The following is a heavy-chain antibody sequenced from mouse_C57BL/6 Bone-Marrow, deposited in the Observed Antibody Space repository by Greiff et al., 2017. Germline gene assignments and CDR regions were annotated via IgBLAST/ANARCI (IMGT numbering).Heavy chain of an antibody. J-gene: IGHJ1*03. CDR2: ISNLAYSI. V-gene: IGHV5-15*01. CDR3: ARSITTVVHWYFDV. CDR1: GFTFSDYG. Sequence: EVKLVESGGGLVQPGGSLKLSCAASGFTFSDYGMAWVRQAPRKGPEWVAFISNLAYSIYYADTVTGRFTISRENAKNTLYLEMSSLRSEDTAMYYCARSITTVVHWYFDVWGTGTTVTVSS. D-gene: IGHD1-1*01.